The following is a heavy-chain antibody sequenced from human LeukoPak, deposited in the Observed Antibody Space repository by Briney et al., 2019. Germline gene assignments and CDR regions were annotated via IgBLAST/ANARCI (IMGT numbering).Heavy chain of an antibody. J-gene: IGHJ3*02. V-gene: IGHV3-20*04. CDR2: INWNGGST. D-gene: IGHD3-10*01. CDR3: ARDRNYGSGNDAFHI. Sequence: PGGSLRLSCAASGFTFDDYGMSWVRQAPGKGLEWVSGINWNGGSTGYADSVKGRFTISRDNAKNSLYLQMNSLRAEDTALYYCARDRNYGSGNDAFHIWGQGTMVTVSS. CDR1: GFTFDDYG.